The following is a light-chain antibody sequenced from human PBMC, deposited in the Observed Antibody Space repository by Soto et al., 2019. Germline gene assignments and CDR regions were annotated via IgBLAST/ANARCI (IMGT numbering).Light chain of an antibody. CDR3: QQYYSYPSIT. Sequence: TQSPDSLAVSLGERATITCRASQGISSYLAWYQQKPGKAPKLLIYAASTLQSGVPSRFSGSGSGTDFTLTISCLQSEDFATYYCQQYYSYPSITFGQGTRLEIK. J-gene: IGKJ5*01. CDR2: AAS. V-gene: IGKV1-8*01. CDR1: QGISSY.